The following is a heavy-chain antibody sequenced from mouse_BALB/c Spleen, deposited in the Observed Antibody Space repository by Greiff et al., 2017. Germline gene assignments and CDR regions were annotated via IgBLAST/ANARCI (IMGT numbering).Heavy chain of an antibody. V-gene: IGHV1-39*01. J-gene: IGHJ2*01. D-gene: IGHD2-3*01. CDR2: INPYYGST. CDR3: ARGDDGSY. CDR1: GYSFTDYI. Sequence: VQLQQTGPELVKPGASVKISCKASGYSFTDYIMLWVKQSHGKSLEWIGNINPYYGSTSYNLKFKGKATLTVDKSSSTAYMQLNSLTSEDSAVYYCARGDDGSYWGQGTTLTVSS.